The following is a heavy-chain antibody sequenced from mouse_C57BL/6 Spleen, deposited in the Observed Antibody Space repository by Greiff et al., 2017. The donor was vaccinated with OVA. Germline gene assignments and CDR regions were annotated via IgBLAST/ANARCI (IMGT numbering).Heavy chain of an antibody. CDR3: ARLPGSSPAY. V-gene: IGHV7-3*01. CDR2: IRNKANGYTT. D-gene: IGHD1-1*01. Sequence: EVQRVESGGGLVQPGGSLSLSCAASGFTFTDYYMSWVRQPPGKALEWLGFIRNKANGYTTEYSASVKGRFTISRDNSQSILYLQMNALRAEDSATYYCARLPGSSPAYWGQGTLVTVSA. J-gene: IGHJ3*01. CDR1: GFTFTDYY.